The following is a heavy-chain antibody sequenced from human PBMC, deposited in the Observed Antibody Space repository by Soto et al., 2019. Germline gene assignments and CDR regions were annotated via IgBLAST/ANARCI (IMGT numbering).Heavy chain of an antibody. D-gene: IGHD2-2*01. J-gene: IGHJ5*02. CDR1: GFTFSSYG. CDR2: IWYDGSNK. CDR3: ARGCSSNRCTNWFDP. Sequence: GGSLRLSCAASGFTFSSYGMHWVRQAPGKGLEWVAVIWYDGSNKYYADSVKGRFTISRDNSKNTLYLQMNSLRAEDTAVYYCARGCSSNRCTNWFDPWCQGTPVTVSA. V-gene: IGHV3-33*01.